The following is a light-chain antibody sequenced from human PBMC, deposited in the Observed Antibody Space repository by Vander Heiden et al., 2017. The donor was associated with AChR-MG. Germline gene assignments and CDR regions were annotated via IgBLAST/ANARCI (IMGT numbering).Light chain of an antibody. V-gene: IGLV2-23*02. J-gene: IGLJ1*01. CDR1: SSDVGSYNL. CDR3: CSYAGSSTFV. Sequence: QSALTQPASVSGSPGPSLTISCPGTSSDVGSYNLVSWYQQHPVKSPKLMIYEVSKRPSGVSNRFSGSKSGNTASLTISGLQAEDEADYYCCSYAGSSTFVFGTGTKVTVL. CDR2: EVS.